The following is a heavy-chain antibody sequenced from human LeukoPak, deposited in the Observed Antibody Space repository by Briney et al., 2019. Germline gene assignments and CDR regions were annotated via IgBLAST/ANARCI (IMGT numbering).Heavy chain of an antibody. CDR2: IYYSGST. CDR1: GGSISSSSYY. V-gene: IGHV4-39*02. D-gene: IGHD2-2*02. J-gene: IGHJ4*02. Sequence: SETLSLTCTVSGGSISSSSYYWGWIRQPPGKGLEWIGSIYYSGSTYYNPSLKSQVTISVDTSKNQFSLKLSSVTAADTAVYYCARDLIVVVPAAIGFDYWGQGTLITVSS. CDR3: ARDLIVVVPAAIGFDY.